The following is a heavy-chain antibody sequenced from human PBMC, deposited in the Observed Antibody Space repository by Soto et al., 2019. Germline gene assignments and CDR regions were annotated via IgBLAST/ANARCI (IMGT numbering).Heavy chain of an antibody. CDR3: AKAQDSGHSCSDY. CDR2: IIGSGART. CDR1: GFTFSSYA. D-gene: IGHD1-26*01. Sequence: GGSLRLSCVASGFTFSSYAVSWVRQAPGKGLEWVSAIIGSGARTYYADSVKGRVTISRDNSRNTLYLQMNSLRAEDTAVYYCAKAQDSGHSCSDYWGQGTLVTVSS. J-gene: IGHJ4*02. V-gene: IGHV3-23*01.